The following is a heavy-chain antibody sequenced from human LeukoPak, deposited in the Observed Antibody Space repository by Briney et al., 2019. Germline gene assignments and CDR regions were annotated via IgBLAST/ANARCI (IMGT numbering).Heavy chain of an antibody. J-gene: IGHJ4*02. CDR1: GGSFSSYY. CDR2: IFDSGYT. D-gene: IGHD2-15*01. V-gene: IGHV4-59*12. CDR3: AGAKEFRVVRSFHY. Sequence: SETLSLTCTVSGGSFSSYYWSWIRQPPGKGLELIGYIFDSGYTNYNPSLDSRVTISVDTSKNQFSLKLTSVTAAYTAVYYCAGAKEFRVVRSFHYWGQGTLLTLSS.